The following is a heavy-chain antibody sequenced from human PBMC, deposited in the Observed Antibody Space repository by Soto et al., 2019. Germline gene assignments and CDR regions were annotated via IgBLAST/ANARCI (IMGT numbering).Heavy chain of an antibody. CDR3: ARDSSYGSGSDAFDI. J-gene: IGHJ3*02. CDR1: GGTFSSYT. Sequence: QVQLVQSGAEVKKPGSSVKVSCKASGGTFSSYTISWVRQAPGQGLEWMGRIIPILGIANYAQKFQGRVTITADTSTSTAYMELSSLRSEVTAVYYCARDSSYGSGSDAFDIWGQGTMVTVSS. V-gene: IGHV1-69*08. D-gene: IGHD3-10*01. CDR2: IIPILGIA.